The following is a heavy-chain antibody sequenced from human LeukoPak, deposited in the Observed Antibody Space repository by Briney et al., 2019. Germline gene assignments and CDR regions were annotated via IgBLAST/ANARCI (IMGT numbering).Heavy chain of an antibody. Sequence: GGSLRLSCAASGFIFSSFAMNWVRQAPGKGLEWVSYISPTYDIYYSDSVRGRFTISRDNAKNSLYLQMNSLRDEDTAVYYCARVAKERVGGVYYFDYWGQGTLVTVSS. CDR1: GFIFSSFA. D-gene: IGHD1-1*01. V-gene: IGHV3-48*02. CDR2: ISPTYDI. J-gene: IGHJ4*02. CDR3: ARVAKERVGGVYYFDY.